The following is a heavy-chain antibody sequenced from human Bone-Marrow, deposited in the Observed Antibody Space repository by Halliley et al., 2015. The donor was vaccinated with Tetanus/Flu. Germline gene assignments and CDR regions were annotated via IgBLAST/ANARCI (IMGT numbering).Heavy chain of an antibody. CDR2: ISYSGGT. CDR3: ARHQPSGGGRGLDY. V-gene: IGHV4-59*08. CDR1: NGSISGYS. D-gene: IGHD1-26*01. Sequence: TLSLTCTVSNGSISGYSWIWIRQPPGTGLEWIGYISYSGGTNYNPSLKSQATMSVDKSKIQVSLNLTSVTVGDTAIYYCARHQPSGGGRGLDYWGLGTLVIVSS. J-gene: IGHJ4*02.